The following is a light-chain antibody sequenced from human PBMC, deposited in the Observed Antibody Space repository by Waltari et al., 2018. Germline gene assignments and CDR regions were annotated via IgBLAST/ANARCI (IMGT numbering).Light chain of an antibody. CDR1: QGINSR. J-gene: IGKJ1*01. CDR3: QEANRSPWT. CDR2: AGS. Sequence: DIQMTQSPSSVSASVGDRATITCRASQGINSRLAWYQQKPGKDPKVLIFAGSKLRSGVPDRFSGSGSGTDFTLTISGVQPEDFATYYCQEANRSPWTFGQGTKVEIK. V-gene: IGKV1-12*01.